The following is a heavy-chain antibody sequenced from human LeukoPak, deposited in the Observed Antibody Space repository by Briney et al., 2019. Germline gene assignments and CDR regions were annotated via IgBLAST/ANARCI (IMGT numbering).Heavy chain of an antibody. CDR1: GFTFSSYS. CDR2: ISSSSSYI. D-gene: IGHD3-10*01. CDR3: ARYGSGSRVLDY. J-gene: IGHJ4*02. Sequence: AGGSLRLSCAASGFTFSSYSMNWVRQAPGKGLEWVSSISSSSSYIYYADSVKGRFTISRDNAKNSLYLQMNSLRAEDTAVYYCARYGSGSRVLDYWGQGTLVTVSS. V-gene: IGHV3-21*01.